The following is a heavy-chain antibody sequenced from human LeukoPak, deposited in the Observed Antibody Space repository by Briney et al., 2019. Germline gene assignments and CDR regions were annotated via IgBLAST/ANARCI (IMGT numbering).Heavy chain of an antibody. CDR1: GFTVITND. J-gene: IGHJ4*02. CDR3: ARGVEPLAANTLAY. D-gene: IGHD1-14*01. Sequence: GSLRLFCAASGFTVITNDMTWVRQAPGKGLEWVSVLYSDGNTKYADSVQGRFTISRDNSKNTLYLEMNSLSPDDTAVYYCARGVEPLAANTLAYSGQGTPVTVSS. CDR2: LYSDGNT. V-gene: IGHV3-53*01.